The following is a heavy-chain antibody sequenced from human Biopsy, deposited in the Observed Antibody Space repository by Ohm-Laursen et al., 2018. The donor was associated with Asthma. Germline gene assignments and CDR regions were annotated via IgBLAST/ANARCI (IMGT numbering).Heavy chain of an antibody. CDR3: ARDMNRDGWYFDY. CDR1: GFTFSSYW. D-gene: IGHD5-24*01. J-gene: IGHJ4*02. V-gene: IGHV3-30-3*01. CDR2: ISYDGSNK. Sequence: SLRLSCTASGFTFSSYWMSWVRQAPGKGLEWVAVISYDGSNKYYADSVKGRFTISRDNSKNTLYLQMNSLRGDDTAVYYCARDMNRDGWYFDYWGQGTLVTVSS.